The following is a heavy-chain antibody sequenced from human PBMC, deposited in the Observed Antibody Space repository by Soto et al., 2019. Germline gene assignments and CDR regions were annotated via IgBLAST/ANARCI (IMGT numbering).Heavy chain of an antibody. Sequence: ASVKVSCKVSGSRFSNYVISGVRQAPGHGLEWLGRIIPIFNSTKYAQSFQGRVTITADKSTSTASLELSSLRSDDTAVYYCAREGRGKKAGYNGLVSLGYWGQGTLVTVSS. D-gene: IGHD2-2*02. CDR3: AREGRGKKAGYNGLVSLGY. J-gene: IGHJ4*02. CDR1: GSRFSNYV. V-gene: IGHV1-69*06. CDR2: IIPIFNST.